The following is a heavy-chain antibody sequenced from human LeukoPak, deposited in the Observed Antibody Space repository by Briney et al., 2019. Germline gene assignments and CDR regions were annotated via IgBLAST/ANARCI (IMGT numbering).Heavy chain of an antibody. V-gene: IGHV3-21*01. D-gene: IGHD6-13*01. CDR3: ARDGSAIAAAGTVDY. Sequence: GGSLGLSCAASGFTFSTYSMNWVRQAPGKGLEWVSSISTSSSYIYYADSVRGRFTISRDNAKNSLYLQMNSLRAEDTAVYYCARDGSAIAAAGTVDYGGQGTLVTVSS. CDR2: ISTSSSYI. J-gene: IGHJ4*02. CDR1: GFTFSTYS.